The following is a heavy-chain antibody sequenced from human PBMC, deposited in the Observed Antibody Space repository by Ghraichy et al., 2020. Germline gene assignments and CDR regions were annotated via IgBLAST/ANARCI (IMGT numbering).Heavy chain of an antibody. CDR1: GGSISSYY. J-gene: IGHJ6*03. V-gene: IGHV4-59*01. D-gene: IGHD2-8*01. CDR2: IYYSGST. Sequence: SETLSLTCTVSGGSISSYYWSWIRQPPGKGLEWIGYIYYSGSTNYNPSLKSRVTISVDTSKNQFSLKLSSVTAADTAVYYCAREMYAPNYMDVWGKGTTVTVSS. CDR3: AREMYAPNYMDV.